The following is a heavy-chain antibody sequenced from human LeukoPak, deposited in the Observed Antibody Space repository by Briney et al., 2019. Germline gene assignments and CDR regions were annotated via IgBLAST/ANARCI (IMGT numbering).Heavy chain of an antibody. CDR3: ARVRRRITIFGVAWYYFDY. Sequence: ASVKVSCKASGYTFTRCDINWVRQATGQGLEWMGWMNPNSGNTGYAQKFQGRVTMTRNTSISTAYMELSSLRSEDTAVYYCARVRRRITIFGVAWYYFDYWGHGTLVAVSS. J-gene: IGHJ4*01. CDR2: MNPNSGNT. V-gene: IGHV1-8*01. CDR1: GYTFTRCD. D-gene: IGHD3-3*01.